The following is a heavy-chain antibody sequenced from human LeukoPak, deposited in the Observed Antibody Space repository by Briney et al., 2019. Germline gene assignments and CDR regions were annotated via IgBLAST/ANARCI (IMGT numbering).Heavy chain of an antibody. D-gene: IGHD3-10*01. V-gene: IGHV1-24*01. J-gene: IGHJ4*02. Sequence: ASVTVSCKVSGYTLTELSMHWVRQAPGKGVEWMGGFDPEDGETIYAQKFQGRVTMTEDTSTDTAYMELSSLRSEDTAVYYCATYSSLLLWFGELDYWGQGTLVTVSS. CDR1: GYTLTELS. CDR3: ATYSSLLLWFGELDY. CDR2: FDPEDGET.